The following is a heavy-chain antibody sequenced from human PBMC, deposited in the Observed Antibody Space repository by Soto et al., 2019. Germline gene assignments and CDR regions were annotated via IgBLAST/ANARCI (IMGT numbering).Heavy chain of an antibody. CDR1: GIVFSDY. V-gene: IGHV3-11*01. CDR2: ISGSGRTI. CDR3: ARLPFPWGWFDP. J-gene: IGHJ5*02. D-gene: IGHD3-16*01. Sequence: QVQLVESGGGLVKPGGSLRLSCAASGIVFSDYMSWVRQAPGKGLEWLSYISGSGRTIYSADSVKGRFTISRDNATNSLYLQINNVRTADTAVYYCARLPFPWGWFDPWGQGTLVTVSS.